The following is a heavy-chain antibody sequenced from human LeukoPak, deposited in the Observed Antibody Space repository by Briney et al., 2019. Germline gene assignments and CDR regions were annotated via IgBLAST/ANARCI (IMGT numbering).Heavy chain of an antibody. J-gene: IGHJ4*02. D-gene: IGHD6-19*01. V-gene: IGHV3-30*18. CDR3: AKDLRGSGWSPFDY. Sequence: GGSLRLSCAASGFTFSSYGMHWVRQAPGKGLEWVAVISYEGSNKYYADSVKGRFTISRDNSKNTLYLQMNSLRAEDTAVYYCAKDLRGSGWSPFDYWGQGTLVTVPS. CDR2: ISYEGSNK. CDR1: GFTFSSYG.